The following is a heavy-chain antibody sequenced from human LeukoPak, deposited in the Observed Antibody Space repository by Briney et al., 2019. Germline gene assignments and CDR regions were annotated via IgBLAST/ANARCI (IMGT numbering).Heavy chain of an antibody. CDR1: GGSLSTNY. D-gene: IGHD3-22*01. CDR3: AHAAYDYDSHFEDVFDS. J-gene: IGHJ3*01. V-gene: IGHV4-59*12. CDR2: PHSSGHT. Sequence: SETLSLTRTVSGGSLSTNYEMWTRHPPGKGLVCIGYPHSSGHTRYSTSLRSQVTMSIDMSNNIVALRLTSVTAADTVLYSCAHAAYDYDSHFEDVFDSWGQGTMVTVSS.